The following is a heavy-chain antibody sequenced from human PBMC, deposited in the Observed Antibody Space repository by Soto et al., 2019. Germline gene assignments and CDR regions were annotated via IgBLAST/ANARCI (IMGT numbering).Heavy chain of an antibody. V-gene: IGHV3-23*01. CDR2: ISGSGGST. D-gene: IGHD3-22*01. J-gene: IGHJ6*02. CDR1: GFTFSSYA. CDR3: AKSRYYYDSSPPDV. Sequence: GGSLRLSCAASGFTFSSYAMSWVRQAPGKGLEWVSAISGSGGSTYYADSVKGRFTISRDNSKNTLYLQMNSLRAEDTAVYYCAKSRYYYDSSPPDVWGQGTTVTVSS.